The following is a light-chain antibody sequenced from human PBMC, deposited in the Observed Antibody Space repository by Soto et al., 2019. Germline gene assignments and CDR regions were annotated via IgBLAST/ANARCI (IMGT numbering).Light chain of an antibody. J-gene: IGKJ2*01. Sequence: EVVLTQSPGTLSLSPGERATLSCRASQSVTDNYLAWYHHIPGQAPRLLIYAASSRATGVPDRFSGSGSGTDFTLSISKLEPKDFAVYYCQQYGTSPYTFGQGTKLESK. CDR1: QSVTDNY. CDR2: AAS. CDR3: QQYGTSPYT. V-gene: IGKV3-20*01.